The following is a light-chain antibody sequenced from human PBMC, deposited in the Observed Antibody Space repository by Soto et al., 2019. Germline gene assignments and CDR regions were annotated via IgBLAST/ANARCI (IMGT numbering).Light chain of an antibody. V-gene: IGKV1-5*01. CDR2: DAS. CDR3: KQYNTYSK. CDR1: QNIRNL. J-gene: IGKJ5*01. Sequence: DIQMSHSPSTLSASVLDIVTITCRASQNIRNLLAWYQQKPGKAPNPLIYDASSLKSGVPSRFSGSGSGTEFTLTISSLQPDDFATYYCKQYNTYSKFGQGTRLEIK.